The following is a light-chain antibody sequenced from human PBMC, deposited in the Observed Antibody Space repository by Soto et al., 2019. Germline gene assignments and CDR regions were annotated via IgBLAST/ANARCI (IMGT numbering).Light chain of an antibody. CDR3: QQYGSSPGT. CDR1: QSVSSSY. V-gene: IGKV3D-20*01. Sequence: EIVLTQSPATLSLSPGERATLSCGASQSVSSSYLAWYQQKPGLAPRLLIYDASSRATGIPDRFSGSGSGTDFPLTISRLGPEDFAVYYCQQYGSSPGTFGKGTKGKIK. J-gene: IGKJ1*01. CDR2: DAS.